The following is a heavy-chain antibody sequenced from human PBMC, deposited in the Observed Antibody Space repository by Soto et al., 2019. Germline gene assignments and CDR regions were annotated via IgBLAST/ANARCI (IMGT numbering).Heavy chain of an antibody. Sequence: SETLSLTCIVSGGSISGSYWSWIRQSPGKGLEWLGYVYYTGSTNYSPSLRSRVSISVDTSKNEFSLRLSSVTAADTAVYFCARSVAVPGAHIDYWGQGTPVPVYS. CDR2: VYYTGST. D-gene: IGHD6-19*01. V-gene: IGHV4-59*01. J-gene: IGHJ4*02. CDR1: GGSISGSY. CDR3: ARSVAVPGAHIDY.